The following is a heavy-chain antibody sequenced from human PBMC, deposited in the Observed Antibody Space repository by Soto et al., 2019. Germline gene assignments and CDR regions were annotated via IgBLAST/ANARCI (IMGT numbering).Heavy chain of an antibody. CDR2: ISAYNGNT. CDR1: GYTFTSSG. Sequence: QVQLVQSGAEVKKPGASVKVSCTASGYTFTSSGISWVRQAPGQVLEWMGWISAYNGNTNYAQKLHGRVTMTTDTSTSTAYMELTSLISDDTAVYYCARDKYDCWIGHRNWFDHGGQGTLVTVSS. D-gene: IGHD3-3*01. CDR3: ARDKYDCWIGHRNWFDH. J-gene: IGHJ5*02. V-gene: IGHV1-18*01.